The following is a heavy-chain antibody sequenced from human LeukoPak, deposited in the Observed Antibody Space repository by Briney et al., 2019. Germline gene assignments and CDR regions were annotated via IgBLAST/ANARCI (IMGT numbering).Heavy chain of an antibody. J-gene: IGHJ4*02. V-gene: IGHV5-51*01. CDR3: ARTGPYYYDSSGYSGSNFDY. Sequence: GESLKISCKGSGYSFTSYWIGWVRQMPGKGLEWMGIIYPGDSDTRYSPSFQGQVTISADKSISTAYLQWSSLKASDTAMYYCARTGPYYYDSSGYSGSNFDYWGQGTLVTVSS. CDR2: IYPGDSDT. CDR1: GYSFTSYW. D-gene: IGHD3-22*01.